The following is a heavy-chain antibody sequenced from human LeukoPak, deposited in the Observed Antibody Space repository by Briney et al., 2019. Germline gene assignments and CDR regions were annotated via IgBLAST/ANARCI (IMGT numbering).Heavy chain of an antibody. V-gene: IGHV1-69*04. J-gene: IGHJ4*02. CDR1: GGTFSSYA. CDR2: IIPILGIA. D-gene: IGHD3-22*01. CDR3: ARVRDSSGYYRARDY. Sequence: ASVKVSCKASGGTFSSYAISWVRQAPGQGLEWMGRIIPILGIANYAQKFQGRVTITADKSTSTAYMELSSLRSEDTAVYYCARVRDSSGYYRARDYWGQGTLVTVSS.